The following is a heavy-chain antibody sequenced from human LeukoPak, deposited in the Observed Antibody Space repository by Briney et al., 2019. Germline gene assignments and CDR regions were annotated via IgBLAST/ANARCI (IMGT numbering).Heavy chain of an antibody. CDR1: GYSIISDYF. D-gene: IGHD2-15*01. CDR3: ARVVASTSIDS. J-gene: IGHJ4*02. Sequence: PSETLSLTCIVSGYSIISDYFWGWVRQPPGKGPEWIGSIFHSGDVYYNPSLKSRVTLSVEPPKNRLSLKLTSVTAADTAIYYCARVVASTSIDSWGQGTRVTVSS. V-gene: IGHV4-38-2*02. CDR2: IFHSGDV.